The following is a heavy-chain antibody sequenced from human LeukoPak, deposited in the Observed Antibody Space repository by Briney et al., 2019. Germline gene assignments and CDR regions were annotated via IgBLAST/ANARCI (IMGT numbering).Heavy chain of an antibody. J-gene: IGHJ4*02. D-gene: IGHD4-23*01. CDR3: ARGDHDAGGRELPIDY. CDR1: GYTFTTYY. V-gene: IGHV1-46*01. CDR2: INPSGGST. Sequence: ASVKVSCKASGYTFTTYYMHWVRQAPGQGLEWMGLINPSGGSTTYAQTFQGRVTMTRDTSTSTVYMELSGLRSEDTAVYYCARGDHDAGGRELPIDYWGQGTLVTVSS.